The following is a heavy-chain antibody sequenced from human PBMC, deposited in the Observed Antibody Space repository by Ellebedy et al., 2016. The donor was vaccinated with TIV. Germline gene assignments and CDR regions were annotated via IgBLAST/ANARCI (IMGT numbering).Heavy chain of an antibody. V-gene: IGHV3-7*03. CDR1: GFSLSSYW. Sequence: PGGSLRLSCTASGFSLSSYWMAWFRQAPGKRLEWVANIKEDGSQKYFGDSVRGRIAISRDNAGNSVFLQIDRLIVDDTAVYHCARDHESEASAFDLWGLGTLVAVSS. J-gene: IGHJ4*02. CDR3: ARDHESEASAFDL. CDR2: IKEDGSQK. D-gene: IGHD2-21*01.